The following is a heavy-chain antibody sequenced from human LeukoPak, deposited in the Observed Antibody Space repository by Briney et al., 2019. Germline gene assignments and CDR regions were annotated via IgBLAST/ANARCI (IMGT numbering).Heavy chain of an antibody. D-gene: IGHD2-21*02. J-gene: IGHJ4*02. V-gene: IGHV1-58*02. CDR3: AADHDPAYCGGDCLTN. CDR2: IVVGSGNT. Sequence: SVKVSCKASGFTFTSSAMQWVRQARGQRLEWIGWIVVGSGNTNYARKFQERVTITRDMSTSTAYMELSSLRSEDTAVYYCAADHDPAYCGGDCLTNWGQGTLVTVSS. CDR1: GFTFTSSA.